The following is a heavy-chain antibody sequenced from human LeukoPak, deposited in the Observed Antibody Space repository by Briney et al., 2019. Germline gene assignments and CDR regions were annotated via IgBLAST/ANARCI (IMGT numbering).Heavy chain of an antibody. V-gene: IGHV3-23*01. CDR3: ATEQWFVNSYYFDY. CDR1: AFTFSNHA. CDR2: ISTSGGGT. D-gene: IGHD3-10*01. J-gene: IGHJ4*02. Sequence: GGSLRLSCAASAFTFSNHAMSWVRQAPGKGLEWVSTISTSGGGTFYADSVKGRFTISRDNSKNTLYLQMDSLRAEDTAVYYCATEQWFVNSYYFDYWGQGTLVTVSS.